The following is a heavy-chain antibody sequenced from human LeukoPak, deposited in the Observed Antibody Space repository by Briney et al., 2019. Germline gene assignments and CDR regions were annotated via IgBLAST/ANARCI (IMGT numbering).Heavy chain of an antibody. J-gene: IGHJ3*02. CDR3: ARDCNTPERYISSWPTSDDAFDI. CDR1: GFTFSSYA. D-gene: IGHD6-13*01. Sequence: GGSLRLSCAASGFTFSSYAMHWVRQAPGKGLEWVAVISYDGSNKYYADSVKGRFTISRDNSKNTLYLQMNSLRAEDTAVYYCARDCNTPERYISSWPTSDDAFDIWGQGTMVTVSS. CDR2: ISYDGSNK. V-gene: IGHV3-30-3*01.